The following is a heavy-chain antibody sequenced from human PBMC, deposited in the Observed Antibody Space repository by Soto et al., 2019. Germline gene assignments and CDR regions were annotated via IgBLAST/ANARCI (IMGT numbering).Heavy chain of an antibody. V-gene: IGHV4-31*03. CDR1: GGSISSGGYY. Sequence: QVQLQESGPGLVKPSQTLSLTCTVSGGSISSGGYYWSWIRQHPGKGLEWIGYIYYSGSTYYNPSLTSRVTISVDTSKNQFSLKLSSVTAADTAVYYCARDPLYYDSSGYPLRYFDYWGQGTLVTVSS. J-gene: IGHJ4*02. CDR2: IYYSGST. CDR3: ARDPLYYDSSGYPLRYFDY. D-gene: IGHD3-22*01.